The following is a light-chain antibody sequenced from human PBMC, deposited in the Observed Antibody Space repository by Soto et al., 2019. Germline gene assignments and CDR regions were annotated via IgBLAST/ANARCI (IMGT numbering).Light chain of an antibody. V-gene: IGLV2-14*01. CDR2: EVN. Sequence: QSALTQPASVSGSPGQSITISCTGTSSDVGGYNFVSWYQQHPGKAPKLMIFEVNNRPSGVSNLFSGSKSGNTASLTISRLQAEDEADYYCRSWTSSTTQVFGGGTKLTVL. J-gene: IGLJ2*01. CDR1: SSDVGGYNF. CDR3: RSWTSSTTQV.